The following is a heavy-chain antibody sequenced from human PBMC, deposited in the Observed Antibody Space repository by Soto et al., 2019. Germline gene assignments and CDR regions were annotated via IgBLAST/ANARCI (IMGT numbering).Heavy chain of an antibody. CDR2: IKSKTDGGTT. Sequence: EVQLVESGGGLVKPGGSLRLSCAASGFTFSNAWMNWVRQAPGKGLEWVGRIKSKTDGGTTDYAAPVKGRFTISRDDSKNTLYLQMNSLKTEDTAVYYCTTDWRYCSGGSCYSEVYYYYYGMDVWGQGTTVTVSS. D-gene: IGHD2-15*01. V-gene: IGHV3-15*07. CDR1: GFTFSNAW. CDR3: TTDWRYCSGGSCYSEVYYYYYGMDV. J-gene: IGHJ6*02.